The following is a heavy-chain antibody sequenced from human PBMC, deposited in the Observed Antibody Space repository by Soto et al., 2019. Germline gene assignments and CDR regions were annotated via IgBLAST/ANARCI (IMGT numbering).Heavy chain of an antibody. CDR1: GYTFTAYY. Sequence: QVRLVQSGADVKKPGASVKVSCKASGYTFTAYYVHWVRQAPGQGLEWMGWINPNSGGTNFAQKFQGRVTMTRDTSTSTTYMELSRLRSDDTAVYYCARDIEYASPSFYFHFWGQGTLVTVSS. CDR3: ARDIEYASPSFYFHF. D-gene: IGHD2-2*01. CDR2: INPNSGGT. V-gene: IGHV1-2*02. J-gene: IGHJ4*02.